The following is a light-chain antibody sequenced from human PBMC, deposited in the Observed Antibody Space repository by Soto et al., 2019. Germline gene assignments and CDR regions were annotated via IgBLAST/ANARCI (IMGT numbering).Light chain of an antibody. CDR2: DVS. CDR3: SSYTSSITRV. CDR1: SSDVGGYNY. V-gene: IGLV2-14*01. J-gene: IGLJ1*01. Sequence: QSALTQPASGYGSPGQSIAISCTGTSSDVGGYNYVSWYQLHPDKAPKLIIYDVSNRPSGVSNRFSGSKSGNTASLTISGLQPEDEADYYCSSYTSSITRVFGTGTKFTV.